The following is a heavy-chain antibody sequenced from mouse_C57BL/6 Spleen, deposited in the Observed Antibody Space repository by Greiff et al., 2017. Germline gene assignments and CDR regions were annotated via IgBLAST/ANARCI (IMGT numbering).Heavy chain of an antibody. CDR1: GFTFTDYY. CDR3: ARYRAYGGFAY. V-gene: IGHV7-3*01. Sequence: EVQGLESGGGLVQPGGSLSLSCAASGFTFTDYYMSWVRQPPGKALEWLGFIRNKANGYTTEYSASVKGRFTISRENSQSVLYLQISALRAEDSANYYSARYRAYGGFAYWGQGTLVTGSA. D-gene: IGHD6-5*01. CDR2: IRNKANGYTT. J-gene: IGHJ3*01.